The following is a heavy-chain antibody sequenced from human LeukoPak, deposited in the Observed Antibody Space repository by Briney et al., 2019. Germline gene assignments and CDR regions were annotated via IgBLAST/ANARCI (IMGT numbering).Heavy chain of an antibody. CDR2: IYYSGST. J-gene: IGHJ6*03. V-gene: IGHV4-39*07. CDR3: ATSLTTVTHYYYMDV. Sequence: SETLSLTCTVSGGSISSSSYYWGWIRQPPGRGLEWIGSIYYSGSTYYNPSLKSRVTISVDTSKNQFSLKLSSVTAADTAVYYCATSLTTVTHYYYMDVWGKGTTVTISS. CDR1: GGSISSSSYY. D-gene: IGHD4-11*01.